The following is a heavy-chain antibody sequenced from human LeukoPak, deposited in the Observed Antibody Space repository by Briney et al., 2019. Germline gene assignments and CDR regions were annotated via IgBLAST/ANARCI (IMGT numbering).Heavy chain of an antibody. V-gene: IGHV3-23*01. CDR2: ISGGGGST. J-gene: IGHJ4*02. D-gene: IGHD2-2*02. CDR3: ARYRHLGY. Sequence: PGGSLRLSCAASGFTFSIYAMSWVRQAPGKGLEWVSTISGGGGSTYYADSVKGRFTISRDNSKNTPYLQVNSLRAEDTAVYYCARYRHLGYWGQGTLVTVSS. CDR1: GFTFSIYA.